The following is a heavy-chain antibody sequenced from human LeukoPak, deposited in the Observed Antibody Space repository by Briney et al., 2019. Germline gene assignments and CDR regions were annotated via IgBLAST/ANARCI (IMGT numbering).Heavy chain of an antibody. CDR2: ISSSGSTI. CDR1: GGSISSYY. V-gene: IGHV3-11*04. Sequence: LSPTCTVSGGSISSYYWSWIRQPPGKGLEWVSYISSSGSTIYYADSVKGRFTISRDNAKNSLYLQMNSLRAEDTAVYYCARDSQKLLWSYKGAFDIWGQGTMVTVSS. D-gene: IGHD4/OR15-4a*01. J-gene: IGHJ3*02. CDR3: ARDSQKLLWSYKGAFDI.